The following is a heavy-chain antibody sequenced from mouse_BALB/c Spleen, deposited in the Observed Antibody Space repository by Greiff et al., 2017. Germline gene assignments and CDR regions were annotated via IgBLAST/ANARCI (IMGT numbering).Heavy chain of an antibody. D-gene: IGHD1-1*01. CDR1: GFSLTSYG. CDR3: ARDHGSSYYYAMDY. Sequence: VKLVESGPGLVAPSQSLSITCTVSGFSLTSYGVHWVRQPPGKGLEWLGVIWAGGSTNYNSALMSRLSISKDNSKSQVFLKMNSLQTDDTAMYYCARDHGSSYYYAMDYWGQGTSVTVSS. V-gene: IGHV2-9*02. CDR2: IWAGGST. J-gene: IGHJ4*01.